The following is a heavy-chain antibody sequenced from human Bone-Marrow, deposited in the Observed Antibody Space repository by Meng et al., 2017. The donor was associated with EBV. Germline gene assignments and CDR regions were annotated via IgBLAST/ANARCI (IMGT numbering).Heavy chain of an antibody. CDR3: ASHRGY. CDR2: ISSSSSYI. Sequence: EGWLVGSGGGRGKTGGSLRPSCAASGFTFSSYSMNWVRQAPGKGLEWVSSISSSSSYIYYADSEKGRFTISRDNAKNSLYLQMNSLRAEDTAVYYCASHRGYWGQGTLVTVSS. D-gene: IGHD1-14*01. CDR1: GFTFSSYS. V-gene: IGHV3-21*01. J-gene: IGHJ4*02.